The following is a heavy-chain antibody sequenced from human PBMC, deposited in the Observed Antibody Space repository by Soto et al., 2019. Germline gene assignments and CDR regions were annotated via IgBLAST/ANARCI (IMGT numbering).Heavy chain of an antibody. CDR2: INGDGASL. Sequence: EVRLEEAGGGFVQPGGSLRVSCSGSVFIFSSFWMHWVRQGPGKGLEWVSRINGDGASLAYADSVKGRFSISRDNVKNTLHLQMNSLGADDTAVEFCTREGSLGLDVWGRGTTVTVSS. V-gene: IGHV3-74*03. CDR1: VFIFSSFW. CDR3: TREGSLGLDV. D-gene: IGHD3-10*01. J-gene: IGHJ6*02.